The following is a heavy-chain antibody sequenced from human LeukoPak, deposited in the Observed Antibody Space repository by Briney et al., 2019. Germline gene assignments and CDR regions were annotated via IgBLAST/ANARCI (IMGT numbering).Heavy chain of an antibody. CDR3: ARDKGSKLLWFGPLRSRWFGP. J-gene: IGHJ5*02. Sequence: ASVKVSCKASGYTFTGYYMHWVRQAPGQGLEWMGWINPNSGGTNYAQKFQGRVTMTRDTSISTAYMELSRLRSDDTAVYYCARDKGSKLLWFGPLRSRWFGPWGQGTLVTVSS. CDR1: GYTFTGYY. CDR2: INPNSGGT. V-gene: IGHV1-2*02. D-gene: IGHD3-10*01.